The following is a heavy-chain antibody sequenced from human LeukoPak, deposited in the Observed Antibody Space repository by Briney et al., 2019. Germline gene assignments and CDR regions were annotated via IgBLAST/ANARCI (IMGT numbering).Heavy chain of an antibody. V-gene: IGHV4-59*01. CDR3: ARDPSTFYFDY. Sequence: SETLSLTRTLSRGSISSYYWSWIRQPPGKGLEWIGYIYSSGNTDYNPSLKSRVTISVDTSKSQFSLKLSSATAADTAIYYCARDPSTFYFDYWGQGALVTVSS. J-gene: IGHJ4*02. CDR1: RGSISSYY. CDR2: IYSSGNT.